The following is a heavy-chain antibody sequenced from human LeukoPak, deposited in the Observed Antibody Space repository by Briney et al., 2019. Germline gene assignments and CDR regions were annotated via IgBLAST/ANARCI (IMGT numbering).Heavy chain of an antibody. CDR1: GWSFSGYY. CDR2: INPSGST. CDR3: ARRFERPGHWRKGCDY. J-gene: IGHJ4*02. Sequence: SESLSLTCAASGWSFSGYYLRWIRQPPGQGLEWIGEINPSGSTNYNPSLKSQVTISVGTSKIQFSLTMSSVTAADTAVYYCARRFERPGHWRKGCDYWGQGPLIIVTA. D-gene: IGHD1-1*01. V-gene: IGHV4-34*01.